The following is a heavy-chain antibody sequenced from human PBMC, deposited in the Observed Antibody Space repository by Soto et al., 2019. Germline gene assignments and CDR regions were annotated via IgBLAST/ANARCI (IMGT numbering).Heavy chain of an antibody. CDR1: GGSISSYY. D-gene: IGHD3-10*01. CDR2: IYYSGST. Sequence: SETLSLTCTVSGGSISSYYWSWIRQPPGKGLEWIGYIYYSGSTNYNPSLKSRVTISVDTSKNQFSLKLSSVTAADTAVYYCARLKPPEGSVDYWGQGTLVTVSS. J-gene: IGHJ4*02. V-gene: IGHV4-59*08. CDR3: ARLKPPEGSVDY.